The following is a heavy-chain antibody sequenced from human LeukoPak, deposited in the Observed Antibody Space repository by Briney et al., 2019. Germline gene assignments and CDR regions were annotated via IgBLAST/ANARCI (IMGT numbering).Heavy chain of an antibody. D-gene: IGHD6-13*01. CDR1: GGGSFTDYS. Sequence: SDTLSLTCAVSGGGSFTDYSWNWIGQSPGKGLEWVGEVTHAAILNYNPSLKGRIAISVDTSKNQVSLKLDSMTAADTAMYYCARGRGEAAGLDHWGQGTLVTVSS. J-gene: IGHJ4*02. CDR3: ARGRGEAAGLDH. CDR2: VTHAAIL. V-gene: IGHV4-34*01.